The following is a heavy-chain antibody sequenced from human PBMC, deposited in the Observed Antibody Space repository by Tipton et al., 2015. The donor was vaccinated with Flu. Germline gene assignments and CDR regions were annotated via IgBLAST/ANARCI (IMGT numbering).Heavy chain of an antibody. J-gene: IGHJ4*02. CDR2: ISPDSTYI. V-gene: IGHV3-21*01. CDR3: ARYIVARLQSCLDY. CDR1: GFTFSSYS. Sequence: SLRLSCAASGFTFSSYSMNWVRQAPGKGLEWVSSISPDSTYIFYADSVKGRFTISRDNAKNSLYLQMNSLRAEDTAVYFCARYIVARLQSCLDYWGQGTLVTVSS. D-gene: IGHD6-6*01.